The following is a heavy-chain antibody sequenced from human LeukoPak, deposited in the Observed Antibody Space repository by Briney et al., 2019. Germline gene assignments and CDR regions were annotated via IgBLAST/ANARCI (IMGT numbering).Heavy chain of an antibody. CDR1: GFTFSSHG. V-gene: IGHV3-23*01. CDR2: IIPSGHTT. J-gene: IGHJ4*02. D-gene: IGHD5-24*01. Sequence: PGGSLRLSCVASGFTFSSHGMNWVRQAPGKGLEWVSGIIPSGHTTYYADSVRGRFTISRDNAKNTLYLQMNSLRAEDTAVYYCARDGGDGYNGFDYWGQGTLVTVSS. CDR3: ARDGGDGYNGFDY.